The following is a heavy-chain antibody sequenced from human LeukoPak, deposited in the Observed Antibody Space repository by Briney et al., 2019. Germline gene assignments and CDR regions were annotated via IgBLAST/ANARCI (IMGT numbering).Heavy chain of an antibody. Sequence: SVKVSCKASGGTFSSYAISWVRQAPGQGLEWMGRIIPIFGTANYAQKFQGRVTITTDESTSTAYMELSSLRSEDTAVYYCARDLYYYDSSGSGFYYWGQGTLVTVSS. CDR3: ARDLYYYDSSGSGFYY. J-gene: IGHJ4*02. V-gene: IGHV1-69*05. CDR1: GGTFSSYA. D-gene: IGHD3-22*01. CDR2: IIPIFGTA.